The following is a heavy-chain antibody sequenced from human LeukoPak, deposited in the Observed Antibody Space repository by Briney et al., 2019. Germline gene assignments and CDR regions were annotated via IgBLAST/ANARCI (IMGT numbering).Heavy chain of an antibody. CDR2: INSDGSTT. Sequence: GGSLRLSCAASGFTFGTCWMHWVRQAPGKGLVWVSRINSDGSTTYYADSVTGRFTISRDNTRNTLYLQMNSLRAEDTAVYYCAITRDFDYWGQGTLVTVSS. CDR3: AITRDFDY. CDR1: GFTFGTCW. D-gene: IGHD5-24*01. V-gene: IGHV3-74*01. J-gene: IGHJ4*02.